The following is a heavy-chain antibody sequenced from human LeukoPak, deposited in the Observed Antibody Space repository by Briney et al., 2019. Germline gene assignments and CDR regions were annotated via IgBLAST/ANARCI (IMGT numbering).Heavy chain of an antibody. V-gene: IGHV3-15*01. J-gene: IGHJ5*02. CDR2: IKSKTDGGTT. CDR1: GFTFSNAW. Sequence: PGGSLRLSCAASGFTFSNAWMSWVRQAPGKGLEWVGRIKSKTDGGTTDYAAPVKGRFTISRDDSKNTLYLQMNSLRAEDTAVYYCAKDPIAVAAPNWFDPWGQGTLVTVSS. D-gene: IGHD6-19*01. CDR3: AKDPIAVAAPNWFDP.